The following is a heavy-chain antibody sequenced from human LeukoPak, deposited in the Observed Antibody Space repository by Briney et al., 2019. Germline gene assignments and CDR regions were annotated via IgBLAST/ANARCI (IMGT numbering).Heavy chain of an antibody. J-gene: IGHJ6*01. Sequence: PGGSLRLSCAASGLTFSNYGMYWVRQAPGKGLEWVAVVSSDGSNKYYGDSVKGRFTISRDNSKDTLYLQMNSLRAEDTAVFYCAKDPIAVAGNNYYRMDVWGQGTTVTVSS. CDR1: GLTFSNYG. CDR2: VSSDGSNK. V-gene: IGHV3-30*18. D-gene: IGHD6-19*01. CDR3: AKDPIAVAGNNYYRMDV.